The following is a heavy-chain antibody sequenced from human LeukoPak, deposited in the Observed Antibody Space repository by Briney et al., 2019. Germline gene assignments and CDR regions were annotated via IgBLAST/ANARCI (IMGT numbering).Heavy chain of an antibody. D-gene: IGHD3-3*01. J-gene: IGHJ5*02. Sequence: GASVKVSCKASGYTFTSYGISWVRQAPGQGLEWMGWISAYNGNTNYAQKLQGRVTMTTDTSTSTAYTELRSLRSDDTAVYYCAFTPLVRFYPPSLGWFDPWGQGTLVTVSS. CDR3: AFTPLVRFYPPSLGWFDP. CDR2: ISAYNGNT. V-gene: IGHV1-18*01. CDR1: GYTFTSYG.